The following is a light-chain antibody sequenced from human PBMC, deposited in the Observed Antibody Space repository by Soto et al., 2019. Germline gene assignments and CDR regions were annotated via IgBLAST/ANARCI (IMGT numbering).Light chain of an antibody. CDR2: DAS. J-gene: IGKJ4*01. CDR3: PQYYDLPPLT. V-gene: IGKV1-33*01. Sequence: DVQLTQSPSSLSASVGDRVTITCQASQDITTYLHWYQQKPGKAPKLLISDASSLAPGVPSRFSGSGSGTDFSFTISSLQPEDSGIYYCPQYYDLPPLTFGGGSTVE. CDR1: QDITTY.